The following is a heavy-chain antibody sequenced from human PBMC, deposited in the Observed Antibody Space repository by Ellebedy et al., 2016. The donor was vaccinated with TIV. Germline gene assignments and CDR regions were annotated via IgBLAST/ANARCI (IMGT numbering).Heavy chain of an antibody. CDR3: ARALPSTR. CDR2: IRNKVYTT. Sequence: PGGSLRLSCAASGFTFSDHDMDWVRQAPGKGLEWVARIRNKVYTTEYAASVIGRFTVSRDDSKNSLYLQMKSLKTEDTAVYYCARALPSTRWGQGTLVTVSS. D-gene: IGHD2-2*01. J-gene: IGHJ4*02. V-gene: IGHV3-72*01. CDR1: GFTFSDHD.